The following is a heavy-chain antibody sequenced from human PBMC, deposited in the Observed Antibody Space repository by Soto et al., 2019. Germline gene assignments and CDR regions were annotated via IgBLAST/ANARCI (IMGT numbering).Heavy chain of an antibody. Sequence: GGSLRLSCAASGFTFSSYSMNWVRQAPGKGLEWVSSISSSSSYIYYADSVKGRFTISRDNAKNSLYLQMNSLRAEDTAVYYCARDRYIEATIDYWGQGTLVTVSS. J-gene: IGHJ4*02. CDR1: GFTFSSYS. D-gene: IGHD5-12*01. CDR3: ARDRYIEATIDY. CDR2: ISSSSSYI. V-gene: IGHV3-21*01.